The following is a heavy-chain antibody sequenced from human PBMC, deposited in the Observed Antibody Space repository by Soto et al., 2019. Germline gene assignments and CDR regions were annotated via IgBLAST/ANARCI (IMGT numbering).Heavy chain of an antibody. CDR1: GYTFTSYG. CDR2: ISAYNGNT. J-gene: IGHJ6*02. Sequence: QVQLVQSGAEVKKPGASVKVSCKASGYTFTSYGISWVRQAPGQGLEWMGWISAYNGNTDYAQKLQGGVTMTTDTSTTTAYMELRSLRSDDTAVYYCARGLRRYSSSSAYGMDVWGQGTTVTVSS. D-gene: IGHD6-6*01. CDR3: ARGLRRYSSSSAYGMDV. V-gene: IGHV1-18*04.